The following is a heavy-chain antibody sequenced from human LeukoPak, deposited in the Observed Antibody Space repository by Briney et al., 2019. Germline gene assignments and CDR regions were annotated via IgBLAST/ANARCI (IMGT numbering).Heavy chain of an antibody. CDR2: INSDGSST. J-gene: IGHJ4*02. Sequence: PGGSLRLSCVASGFTFSSYWMHWVRQAPGKGLVWVSRINSDGSSTSYADSVKGRFTISRDNAKNTLYLQMNSLRAEDTAVYYCARETYDSSGYYYFYFDYWGQGTLVTVSS. CDR3: ARETYDSSGYYYFYFDY. V-gene: IGHV3-74*01. D-gene: IGHD3-22*01. CDR1: GFTFSSYW.